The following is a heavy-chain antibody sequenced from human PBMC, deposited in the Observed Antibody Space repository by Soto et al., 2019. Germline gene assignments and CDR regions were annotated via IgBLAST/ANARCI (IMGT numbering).Heavy chain of an antibody. J-gene: IGHJ4*02. CDR2: INHSGST. CDR3: ARAPYDILTGYYFDY. D-gene: IGHD3-9*01. CDR1: GGSFSGYY. V-gene: IGHV4-34*01. Sequence: LSETLSLTCAVYGGSFSGYYWSWIRQPPGKGLEWIGEINHSGSTNYNPSLKSRVTISVDTSKNQFSLKLSSVTAADTAVYYCARAPYDILTGYYFDYWGQGTLVTVSS.